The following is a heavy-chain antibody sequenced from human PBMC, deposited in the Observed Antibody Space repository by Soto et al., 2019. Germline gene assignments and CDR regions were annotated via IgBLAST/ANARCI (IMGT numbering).Heavy chain of an antibody. D-gene: IGHD6-19*01. CDR3: AKAFYSRDGGEVFDY. J-gene: IGHJ4*02. Sequence: EVQLLESGGGLGQPGGSLRLSCTASGFTLRGYAMSWVRQAPGKGLEWVSRVSVRGGRPEFADSVKGRSTISRDDSKNTVYQEMNSLRAEDSAVYYCAKAFYSRDGGEVFDYWGQGTLVTVSS. V-gene: IGHV3-23*01. CDR2: VSVRGGRP. CDR1: GFTLRGYA.